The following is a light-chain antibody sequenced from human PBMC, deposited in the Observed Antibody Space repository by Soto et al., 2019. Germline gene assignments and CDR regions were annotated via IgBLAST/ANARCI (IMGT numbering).Light chain of an antibody. Sequence: EIVLTQSPATLSVSLGDSATLSCRASQSVSLSLAWYQMRPGQPPRLLIYGASTRATDIPARFSGSGSGTDFTLTNSSLQSEDFAVYFCQHYHIWPSWTFGQGTKVELK. J-gene: IGKJ1*01. V-gene: IGKV3-15*01. CDR3: QHYHIWPSWT. CDR1: QSVSLS. CDR2: GAS.